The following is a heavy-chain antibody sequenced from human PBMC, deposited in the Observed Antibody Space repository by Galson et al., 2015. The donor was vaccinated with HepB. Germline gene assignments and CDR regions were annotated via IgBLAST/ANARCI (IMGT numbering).Heavy chain of an antibody. Sequence: SLRLSCAASGFTFSSYAMHWVRQAPGKGLEWVAVISYDGSNKYYADSVKGRFTISRDNSKNTLYLQMNSLRAEDTAVYYCARGGYGDPGNWYFDLWGRGTLVTTSS. CDR1: GFTFSSYA. CDR2: ISYDGSNK. V-gene: IGHV3-30*04. J-gene: IGHJ2*01. D-gene: IGHD4-17*01. CDR3: ARGGYGDPGNWYFDL.